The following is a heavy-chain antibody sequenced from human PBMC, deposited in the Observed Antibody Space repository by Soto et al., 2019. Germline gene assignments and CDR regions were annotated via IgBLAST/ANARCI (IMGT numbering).Heavy chain of an antibody. CDR2: ISYDGTNK. CDR1: GFTFSNFG. CDR3: AKAVTTVTPLGYDS. V-gene: IGHV3-30*18. J-gene: IGHJ4*02. Sequence: PGGSLRLSCEASGFTFSNFGMNWVRQAPGKGLEWVAVISYDGTNKYYADSVKGRFIISRDNSKSTLYLQMNSLRTEDTAVYYCAKAVTTVTPLGYDSWGQGILVTVSS. D-gene: IGHD4-17*01.